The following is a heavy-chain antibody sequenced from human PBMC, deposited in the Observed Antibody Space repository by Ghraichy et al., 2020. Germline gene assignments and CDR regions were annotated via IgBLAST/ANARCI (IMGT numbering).Heavy chain of an antibody. CDR2: IETKTDGGST. Sequence: AGSLRLSCAASGFSFNNTSMNWLRQAPGKGLECVGRIETKTDGGSTLYAAPVTDRFIISRDNSKNTLYLQMNSLKTEDTAIYYCATDLIVGATYWGQGTLVTVSS. D-gene: IGHD1-26*01. J-gene: IGHJ4*02. V-gene: IGHV3-15*07. CDR3: ATDLIVGATY. CDR1: GFSFNNTS.